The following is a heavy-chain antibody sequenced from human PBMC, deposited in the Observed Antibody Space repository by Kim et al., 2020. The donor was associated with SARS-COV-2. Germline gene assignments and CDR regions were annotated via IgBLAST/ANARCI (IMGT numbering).Heavy chain of an antibody. CDR3: ARGHGSRTYMQFDP. V-gene: IGHV4-61*01. Sequence: SETLSLTCTVSSDSVNSGKYYWNWIRQPPGKGLEWIGTIYYSATTKYNSSLKSRVTISVDTSKNQFSLKLTSVTAADTAVYYCARGHGSRTYMQFDPWGRKPVVTVSS. D-gene: IGHD3-10*01. CDR1: SDSVNSGKYY. CDR2: IYYSATT. J-gene: IGHJ5*02.